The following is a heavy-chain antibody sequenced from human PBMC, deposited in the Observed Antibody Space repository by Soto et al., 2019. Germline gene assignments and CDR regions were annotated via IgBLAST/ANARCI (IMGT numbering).Heavy chain of an antibody. CDR1: GGSFSGYY. Sequence: SETLSLTCAVYGGSFSGYYWSWIRQPPGKGLEWIGYIYYSGSTNYNPSLKSRVTISVDTSKNQFSLKLSSVTAADTAVYYCARQVAARPFDYWGQGTLVTVSS. V-gene: IGHV4-59*08. D-gene: IGHD6-6*01. CDR2: IYYSGST. CDR3: ARQVAARPFDY. J-gene: IGHJ4*02.